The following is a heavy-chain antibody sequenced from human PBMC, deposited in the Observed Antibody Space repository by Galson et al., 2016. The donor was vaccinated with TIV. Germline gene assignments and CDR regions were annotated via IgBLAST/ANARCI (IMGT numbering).Heavy chain of an antibody. J-gene: IGHJ6*02. V-gene: IGHV3-66*02. D-gene: IGHD5-12*01. Sequence: SLRLSCAASGLSVSINYMTWVRQAPGKGLERVSLISDGGKTYYPDSVKGRFTISRDNSKSTLYLQMNRLRVEDTAVYYCARDRVVDATYYYYYYGMDVWGQGTAVTVS. CDR2: ISDGGKT. CDR3: ARDRVVDATYYYYYYGMDV. CDR1: GLSVSINY.